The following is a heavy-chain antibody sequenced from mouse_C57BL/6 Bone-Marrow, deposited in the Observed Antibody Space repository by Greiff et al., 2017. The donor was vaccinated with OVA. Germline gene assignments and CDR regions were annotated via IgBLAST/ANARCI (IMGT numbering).Heavy chain of an antibody. CDR3: ARGDGYQFFYYAMDY. D-gene: IGHD2-3*01. V-gene: IGHV1-81*01. CDR2: IYPRSGNT. J-gene: IGHJ4*01. Sequence: VQVVESGAELARPGASVKLSCKASGYTFTSYGISWVKQRTGQGLEWIGEIYPRSGNTYYNEKFKGKATLTADKSSSTAYMELRSLTSEDSAVYFCARGDGYQFFYYAMDYWGQGTSVTVSS. CDR1: GYTFTSYG.